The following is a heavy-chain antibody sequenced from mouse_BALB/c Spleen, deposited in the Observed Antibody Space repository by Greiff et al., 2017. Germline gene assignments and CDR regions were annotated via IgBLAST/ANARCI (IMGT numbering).Heavy chain of an antibody. CDR3: ARQYGNTDFDY. D-gene: IGHD2-10*02. Sequence: VQLQQSGPELVKPGASVKISCKASGYAFSSSWMNWVKQRPGQGLEWIGRIYPGDGDTNYNGKFKGKATLTADKSSSTAYMQLSSLTSVDSAVYFCARQYGNTDFDYWGQGTTLTVSS. CDR2: IYPGDGDT. V-gene: IGHV1-82*01. CDR1: GYAFSSSW. J-gene: IGHJ2*01.